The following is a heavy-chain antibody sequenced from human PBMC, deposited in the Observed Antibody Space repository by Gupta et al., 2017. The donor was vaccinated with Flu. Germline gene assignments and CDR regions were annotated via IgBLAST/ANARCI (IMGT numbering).Heavy chain of an antibody. CDR3: VRERGPFDAFDI. Sequence: WVRQAPGKGPEWVAVIWADGNNKFYADSVKGRFTLSRDNSKNTLILQMNSLRAEDTAVYHCVRERGPFDAFDIWGQGTMVTVSS. V-gene: IGHV3-33*01. CDR2: IWADGNNK. J-gene: IGHJ3*02.